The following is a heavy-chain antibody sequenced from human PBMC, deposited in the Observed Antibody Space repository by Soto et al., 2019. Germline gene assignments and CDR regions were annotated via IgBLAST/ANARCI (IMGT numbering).Heavy chain of an antibody. CDR2: IYYSGST. V-gene: IGHV4-31*03. CDR1: GGSISSGGYS. J-gene: IGHJ4*02. CDR3: ARAGYSSGWYEFDY. D-gene: IGHD6-19*01. Sequence: QVQLQESGPGLVKPSQTLSLTCTVSGGSISSGGYSWSWIRQHPGKGLEWIGYIYYSGSTYYNPSLKSRVTISVDTSKNQFSLKLSSVTAADTAVYYCARAGYSSGWYEFDYWGQGTLVTVSS.